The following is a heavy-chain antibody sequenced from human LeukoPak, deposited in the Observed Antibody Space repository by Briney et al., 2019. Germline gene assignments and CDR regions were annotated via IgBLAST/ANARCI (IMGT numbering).Heavy chain of an antibody. CDR2: INSDGYST. CDR1: GFTFSSYW. Sequence: SGGSLRLSCAASGFTFSSYWMHWVRQPPGKGLVWVSRINSDGYSTTFADSVKGRFSISRYNAKNTVYLQMNSLRDEDTAVYYCARARGRTSEPYYFDYWGQGILVTVSS. V-gene: IGHV3-74*03. J-gene: IGHJ4*02. CDR3: ARARGRTSEPYYFDY. D-gene: IGHD3-10*01.